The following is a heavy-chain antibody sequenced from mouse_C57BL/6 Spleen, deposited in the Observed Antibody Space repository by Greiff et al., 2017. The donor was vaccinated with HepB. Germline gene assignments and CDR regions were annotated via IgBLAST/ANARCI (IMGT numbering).Heavy chain of an antibody. D-gene: IGHD4-1*01. V-gene: IGHV3-1*01. CDR1: GYSITSGYD. J-gene: IGHJ3*01. CDR2: ISYSGST. CDR3: AREELTGTGFAY. Sequence: EVMLVESGPGMVKPSQSLSLTCTVTGYSITSGYDWHWIRHFPGNKLEWMGYISYSGSTNYNPSFKSRISITHDTSKNHFFLKLNSGTTEDTATYYCAREELTGTGFAYWGQGTLVTVSA.